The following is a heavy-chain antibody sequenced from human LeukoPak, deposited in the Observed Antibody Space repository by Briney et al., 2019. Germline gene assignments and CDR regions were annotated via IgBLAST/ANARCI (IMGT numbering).Heavy chain of an antibody. Sequence: SETLSLTCTVSGGSISSGGYYWSWIRQHPGKGLEWIGYIYYSGSTYYNPSLKSRVTISVDTPKNQFSLKLSSVTAAATAVYYCARLTTVTTLDYWGQGTLVTVSS. V-gene: IGHV4-31*03. CDR3: ARLTTVTTLDY. CDR2: IYYSGST. J-gene: IGHJ4*02. D-gene: IGHD4-17*01. CDR1: GGSISSGGYY.